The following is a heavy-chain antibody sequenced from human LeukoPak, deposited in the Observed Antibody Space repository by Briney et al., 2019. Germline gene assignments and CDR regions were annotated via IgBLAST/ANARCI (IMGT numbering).Heavy chain of an antibody. J-gene: IGHJ4*02. D-gene: IGHD3-3*01. CDR2: INPNSGGT. CDR1: GYTFTGYY. Sequence: ASVKVSCKASGYTFTGYYIHWVRQAPGQGLEWMGWINPNSGGTNYAQKFQGRVALTTDTSISTAYMELSRLRSDDTAVYYCARDLRLFGVIIGKWGQGTLVTVSS. CDR3: ARDLRLFGVIIGK. V-gene: IGHV1-2*02.